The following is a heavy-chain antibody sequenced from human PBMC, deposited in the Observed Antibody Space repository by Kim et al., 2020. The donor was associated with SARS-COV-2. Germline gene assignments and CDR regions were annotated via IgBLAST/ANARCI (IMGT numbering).Heavy chain of an antibody. CDR2: ISYDGSNK. J-gene: IGHJ6*02. D-gene: IGHD3-10*01. CDR3: AKESGSGSYYAWTYYYYGMDV. CDR1: GFTFSSYG. V-gene: IGHV3-30*18. Sequence: GGSLRLSCAASGFTFSSYGMHWVRQAPGKGLEWVAVISYDGSNKYYVDSVKGRFTISRDNSKNTLYLQMNSLRAEDTAVYYCAKESGSGSYYAWTYYYYGMDVGGQGPTVTVSS.